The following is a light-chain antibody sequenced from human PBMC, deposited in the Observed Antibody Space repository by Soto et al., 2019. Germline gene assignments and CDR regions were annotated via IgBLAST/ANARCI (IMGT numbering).Light chain of an antibody. V-gene: IGKV1-39*01. CDR1: QSGTTY. J-gene: IGKJ4*01. CDR2: AAS. Sequence: DIQLTQSPSSLSASVGDRVTITCRASQSGTTYLNWYQQKPGKDPKLLISAASSLRDEVPSRFSGSGSWTVFTLTINSLHPEDFATYYCQQSFSDPPLSFGGGTRVEVK. CDR3: QQSFSDPPLS.